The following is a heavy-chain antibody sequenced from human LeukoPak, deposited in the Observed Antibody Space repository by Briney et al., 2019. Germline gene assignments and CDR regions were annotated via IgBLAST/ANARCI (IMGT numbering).Heavy chain of an antibody. Sequence: PGGSLRLSCAASGFTFSSYAMHRVRQAPGKGLEWVAVISYDGSNKYYADSVKGRFTISRDNSKNTLYLQMNSLRAEDTAVYYCARALSAGYSSGCGDYWGQGTLVTVSS. CDR3: ARALSAGYSSGCGDY. D-gene: IGHD6-19*01. V-gene: IGHV3-30-3*01. J-gene: IGHJ4*02. CDR2: ISYDGSNK. CDR1: GFTFSSYA.